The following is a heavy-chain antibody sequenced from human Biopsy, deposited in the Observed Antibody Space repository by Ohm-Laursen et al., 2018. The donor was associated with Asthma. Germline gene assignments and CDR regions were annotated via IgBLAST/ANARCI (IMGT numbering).Heavy chain of an antibody. CDR2: IYHSGST. D-gene: IGHD5-24*01. V-gene: IGHV4-30-2*01. J-gene: IGHJ4*02. Sequence: PSQTLSLTCAVSGGSISSGGYSWSWIRQPPGKGLEWIGYIYHSGSTYYNPSLKSQVTISVDRSKNQFSLKLSSVTAADTAVYYCARVKDGYNFDYWGQGTLVTVSS. CDR1: GGSISSGGYS. CDR3: ARVKDGYNFDY.